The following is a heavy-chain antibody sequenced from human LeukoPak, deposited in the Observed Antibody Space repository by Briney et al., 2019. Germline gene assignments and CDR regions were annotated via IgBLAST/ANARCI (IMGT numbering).Heavy chain of an antibody. V-gene: IGHV4-39*01. J-gene: IGHJ4*02. CDR3: ARYLSRGFYFDY. CDR1: GGSISSGNYY. CDR2: INYSGST. Sequence: SETLSLTCTVSGGSISSGNYYWAWLRQPPGKGLEWIATINYSGSTYFNPSLKSRVTISVDTSKNQFSLKLTSVTAADTAMFYCARYLSRGFYFDYWGQGTLVTVSS.